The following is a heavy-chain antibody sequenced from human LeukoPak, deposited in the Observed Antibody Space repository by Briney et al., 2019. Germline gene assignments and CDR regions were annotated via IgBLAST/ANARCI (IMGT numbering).Heavy chain of an antibody. J-gene: IGHJ4*02. CDR2: INPNSGGT. D-gene: IGHD3-22*01. Sequence: ASVKVSCKSSGYTFTRYYIHWVRHAPGQGLEWMGWINPNSGGTNYAQKFQGRVTMTRDTSISTAYMELSRLRSDDTAVYYFARDGLSHHGSSGPDYWGQGTLVTVSS. CDR1: GYTFTRYY. CDR3: ARDGLSHHGSSGPDY. V-gene: IGHV1-2*02.